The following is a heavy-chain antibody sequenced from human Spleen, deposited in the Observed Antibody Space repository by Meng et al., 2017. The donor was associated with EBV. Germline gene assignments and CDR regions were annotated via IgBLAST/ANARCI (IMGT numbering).Heavy chain of an antibody. D-gene: IGHD3-22*01. CDR3: AKGLGGHYPTMEY. J-gene: IGHJ4*02. CDR1: GASIDSSDW. V-gene: IGHV4-4*02. CDR2: IHHSVTT. Sequence: VPLQESGPGLVKPSGTLSLTCAVSGASIDSSDWWTWVRQAPGKGLEWIGEIHHSVTTNYNPSLESRVTISIDKSDNQFSLKLTSVTAADTAVYYCAKGLGGHYPTMEYWGQGTLVTVSS.